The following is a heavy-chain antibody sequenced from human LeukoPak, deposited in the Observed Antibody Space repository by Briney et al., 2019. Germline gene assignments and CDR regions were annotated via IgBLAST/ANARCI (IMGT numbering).Heavy chain of an antibody. D-gene: IGHD5-12*01. CDR2: IYYSGST. CDR1: GGSISSYY. Sequence: PSETLSLTCTVSGGSISSYYWSWIRQPPGKRLEWIGHIYYSGSTNYNPSLKSRVTISVDTSKNQFSLKLSSVTAADTAVYYCARLIAYSGYGGVFAVGYWGQGTLVTVSS. V-gene: IGHV4-59*08. J-gene: IGHJ4*02. CDR3: ARLIAYSGYGGVFAVGY.